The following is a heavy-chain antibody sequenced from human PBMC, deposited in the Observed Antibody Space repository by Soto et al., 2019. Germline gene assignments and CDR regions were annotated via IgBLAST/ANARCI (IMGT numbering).Heavy chain of an antibody. V-gene: IGHV4-4*07. D-gene: IGHD1-1*01. CDR1: GASISGFY. CDR2: IHATGTT. J-gene: IGHJ5*02. CDR3: VRDGTKTLRDWFDP. Sequence: SETMSLTCTVSGASISGFYWSCIRKSAGKGLEWIGRIHATGTTDYNPSLKSRVMMSVDTSKKQFSLKLRSVTAADTAVYYCVRDGTKTLRDWFDPWGPGISVTVSS.